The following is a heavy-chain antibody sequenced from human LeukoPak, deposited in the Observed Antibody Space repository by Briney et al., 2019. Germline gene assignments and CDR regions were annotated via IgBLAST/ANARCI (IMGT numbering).Heavy chain of an antibody. CDR2: IYSRGTT. J-gene: IGHJ4*02. V-gene: IGHV3-53*01. D-gene: IGHD3-22*01. Sequence: SVIYSRGTTYYAASVKGRFTISRDNSKNTLYLQMNSLRAEDTAVYYCARAYYYDSSKHFDYWGQGTLVTVSS. CDR3: ARAYYYDSSKHFDY.